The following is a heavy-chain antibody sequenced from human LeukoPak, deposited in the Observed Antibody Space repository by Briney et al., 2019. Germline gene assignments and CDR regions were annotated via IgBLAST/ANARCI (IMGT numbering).Heavy chain of an antibody. CDR2: IYYSGST. J-gene: IGHJ4*02. D-gene: IGHD5-24*01. Sequence: SETLSLTCTVSGGSMSSYYWSWIRQPPGKGLEWIGYIYYSGSTKYNPSLKSRVTISVDTSKIQFSLKLSSVTAADTAVYYCARGARAGYNLEPFDYWGQGTLVTVSS. V-gene: IGHV4-59*08. CDR3: ARGARAGYNLEPFDY. CDR1: GGSMSSYY.